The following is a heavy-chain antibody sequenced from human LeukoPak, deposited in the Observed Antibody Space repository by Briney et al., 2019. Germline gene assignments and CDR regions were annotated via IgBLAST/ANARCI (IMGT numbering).Heavy chain of an antibody. CDR1: GGSISSYY. Sequence: SETLSLTCTVSGGSISSYYWSWIRQPPGKGLEWIGYIYYSGSTNYNPSLKSRVTISIDTSKNQVSLKMSSVTAADTAVYYCAKSGGYGLIDYRGQGTLVTVSS. CDR2: IYYSGST. D-gene: IGHD6-25*01. V-gene: IGHV4-59*08. J-gene: IGHJ4*01. CDR3: AKSGGYGLIDY.